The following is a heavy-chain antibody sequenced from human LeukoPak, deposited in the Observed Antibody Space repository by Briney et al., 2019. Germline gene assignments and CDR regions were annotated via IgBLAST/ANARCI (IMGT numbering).Heavy chain of an antibody. Sequence: SETLSLTCTVSGASTRSNNYYWAWIRQPPGKGLEWIGSIYYLGTTYDNPSLKSRVTISIDTSKNQFSLKLRSVTASDTAVYYCARVASSSAGGVDYWGQGTLVAVSS. V-gene: IGHV4-39*01. CDR2: IYYLGTT. J-gene: IGHJ4*02. D-gene: IGHD6-6*01. CDR3: ARVASSSAGGVDY. CDR1: GASTRSNNYY.